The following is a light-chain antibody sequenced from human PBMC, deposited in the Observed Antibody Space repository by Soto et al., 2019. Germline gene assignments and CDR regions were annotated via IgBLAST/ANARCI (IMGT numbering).Light chain of an antibody. V-gene: IGKV1-5*03. CDR2: KAS. J-gene: IGKJ1*01. Sequence: DIQMTPSPSTLSASVGDTVTITCRASQTISGWLAWYQQKPGKAPKILIYKASSLESGVPSRFSGSGSGTEFTLTISSLQPDDFATYYCQQYSTYTPRTFGQGTKVDIK. CDR3: QQYSTYTPRT. CDR1: QTISGW.